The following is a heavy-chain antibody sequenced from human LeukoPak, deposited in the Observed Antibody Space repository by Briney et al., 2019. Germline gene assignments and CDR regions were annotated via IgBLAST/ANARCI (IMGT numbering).Heavy chain of an antibody. Sequence: SETLSITCTVSGFSIRSGYYWGWVRQPPGKGLEWIASIYYSGSTYNNPSLKSRVTISVDTSKNQFSLKLSSVTAADTAVYYCARLTGTYYYYYMDVWGKGTTVTVSS. J-gene: IGHJ6*03. CDR3: ARLTGTYYYYYMDV. D-gene: IGHD1-7*01. CDR1: GFSIRSGYY. V-gene: IGHV4-38-2*02. CDR2: IYYSGST.